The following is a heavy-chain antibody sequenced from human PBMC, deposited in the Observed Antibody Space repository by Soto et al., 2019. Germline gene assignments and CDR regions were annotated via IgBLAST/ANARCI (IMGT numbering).Heavy chain of an antibody. J-gene: IGHJ3*02. CDR2: IWYDGSKE. D-gene: IGHD4-17*01. CDR1: GFSISNYG. Sequence: QVRLVESGGGVVQPGTSLRLSCAASGFSISNYGMHWVRQAPGKGLEWMAAIWYDGSKEYYADSGKGRFTISRDNSKNMVWLQMNSLRDEDTATYYCSRYTAYEDYAHAFDIWGQGTMVSVSS. V-gene: IGHV3-33*01. CDR3: SRYTAYEDYAHAFDI.